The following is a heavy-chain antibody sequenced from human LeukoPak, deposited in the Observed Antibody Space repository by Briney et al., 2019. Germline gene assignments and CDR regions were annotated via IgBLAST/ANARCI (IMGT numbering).Heavy chain of an antibody. Sequence: SETLSLTCTVSGGSISSSSYYWGWIRQPPGKGLEWIGSIYYSGSTYYNPSLKSRVTISVDTSKNQFSLKLSSVTATDTAVYYCARGRGSVAAFFDPWGQGTLATVSS. J-gene: IGHJ5*02. V-gene: IGHV4-39*07. CDR1: GGSISSSSYY. CDR3: ARGRGSVAAFFDP. D-gene: IGHD6-6*01. CDR2: IYYSGST.